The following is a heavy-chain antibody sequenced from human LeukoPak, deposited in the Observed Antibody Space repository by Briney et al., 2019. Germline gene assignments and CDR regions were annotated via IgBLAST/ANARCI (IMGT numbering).Heavy chain of an antibody. CDR3: ARDRQHYDFWSGYSDY. CDR1: GFTFSSYA. D-gene: IGHD3-3*01. J-gene: IGHJ4*02. Sequence: GGSLRLSCAASGFTFSSYAMHWVRQAPGKGLEWGAVISYDGSNKYYADSVKGRFTISRDNSKNTLYLQMNSLRAEDTAVYYCARDRQHYDFWSGYSDYWGQGTLVTVSS. CDR2: ISYDGSNK. V-gene: IGHV3-30*01.